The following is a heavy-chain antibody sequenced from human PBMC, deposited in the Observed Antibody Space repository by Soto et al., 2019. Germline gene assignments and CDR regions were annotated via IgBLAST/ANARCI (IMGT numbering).Heavy chain of an antibody. Sequence: TGGSLRLSCAASGFTVSSNYMSWVRQAPGKGLEWVSVIYSGGSTYYADSVRGRFTISRDNSKNTLYLQMKSLTDEDTAVYFFERDPPATRHGMDFCGQGPTVTVSS. CDR1: GFTVSSNY. CDR3: ERDPPATRHGMDF. J-gene: IGHJ6*01. CDR2: IYSGGST. V-gene: IGHV3-53*01.